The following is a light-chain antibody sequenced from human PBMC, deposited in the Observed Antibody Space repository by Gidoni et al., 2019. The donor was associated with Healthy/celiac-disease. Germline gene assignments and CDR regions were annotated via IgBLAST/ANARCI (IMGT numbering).Light chain of an antibody. CDR3: SSYTSSSTL. CDR2: DVS. Sequence: QSALPQPASVSGSPGQSIPISCTGTSSDVGGYNYVSWYQQHPGKAPKLMTHDVSNRPSGVSNRFSGSKSGNTASLTISGLQAEDEADYYCSSYTSSSTLFGGGTKLTVL. V-gene: IGLV2-14*01. J-gene: IGLJ2*01. CDR1: SSDVGGYNY.